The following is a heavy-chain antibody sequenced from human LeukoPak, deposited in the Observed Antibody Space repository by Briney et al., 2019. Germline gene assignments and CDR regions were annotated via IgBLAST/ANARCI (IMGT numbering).Heavy chain of an antibody. V-gene: IGHV4-34*01. D-gene: IGHD2-15*01. J-gene: IGHJ6*02. CDR3: ARGSPKYCSGGSCYSYYYYGMDV. Sequence: SETLSLTCAVYGGSFSGYYWSWIRQPPGKGLEWIGEINHSGSTNYNPPLKSRVTISVDTSKNQFSLKLSSVTAADTAVYYCARGSPKYCSGGSCYSYYYYGMDVWGQGTTVTVSS. CDR1: GGSFSGYY. CDR2: INHSGST.